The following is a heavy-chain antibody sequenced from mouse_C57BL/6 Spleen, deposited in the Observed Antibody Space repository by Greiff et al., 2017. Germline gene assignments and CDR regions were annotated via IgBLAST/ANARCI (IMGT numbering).Heavy chain of an antibody. V-gene: IGHV3-6*01. D-gene: IGHD2-2*01. J-gene: IGHJ4*01. CDR2: ISYDGSN. CDR1: GYSITSGYY. CDR3: AKGYYDAMDY. Sequence: EVQLQESGPGLVKPSQSLSLTCSVTGYSITSGYYWNWIRQFPGNKLEWMGYISYDGSNNYNPSLKNRISITRDTSKNQFFLKLNSVTTEDTATYYCAKGYYDAMDYWGQGTSVTVSS.